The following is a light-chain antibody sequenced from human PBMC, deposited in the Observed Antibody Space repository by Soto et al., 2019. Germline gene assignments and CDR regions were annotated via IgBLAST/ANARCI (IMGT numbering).Light chain of an antibody. CDR2: ENN. J-gene: IGLJ2*01. CDR1: TSNIGSNY. Sequence: QSVLTQPPSVSAAPGQKVTISCSGSTSNIGSNYVSWYQQLPGTAPKLLIYENNKRPSGIPDRFSGSKSGTSATLGITGLQTGDEADYYCGTWDSSLSGYVVFGGGTKLTVL. CDR3: GTWDSSLSGYVV. V-gene: IGLV1-51*02.